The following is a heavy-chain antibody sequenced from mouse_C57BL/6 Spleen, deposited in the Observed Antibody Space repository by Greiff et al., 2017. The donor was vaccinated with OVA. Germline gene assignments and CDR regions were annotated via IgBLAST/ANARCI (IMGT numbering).Heavy chain of an antibody. CDR2: INPGSGGT. D-gene: IGHD4-1*01. J-gene: IGHJ2*01. CDR1: GYAFTNYL. CDR3: ARGANWDEGYFDY. Sequence: LVESGAELVRPGTSVKVSCKASGYAFTNYLIEWVKQRPGQGLEWIGVINPGSGGTNYNEKFKGKATLTADKSSSTAYMQLSSLTSEDSAVYFCARGANWDEGYFDYWGQGTTLTVSS. V-gene: IGHV1-54*01.